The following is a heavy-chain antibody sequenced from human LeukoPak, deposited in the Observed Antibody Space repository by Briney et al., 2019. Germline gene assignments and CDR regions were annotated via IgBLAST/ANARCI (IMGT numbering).Heavy chain of an antibody. CDR3: ARVGNLYDYYYMDV. CDR2: ISGSSSTI. D-gene: IGHD1-14*01. CDR1: GFSFSSNS. V-gene: IGHV3-48*04. J-gene: IGHJ6*03. Sequence: TGGSLRLSCAASGFSFSSNSMNWVRQAPGKGLEWVSYISGSSSTIYYADSVKGRFTISRDNAKNSLYLQMNSLRAEDTAVYYCARVGNLYDYYYMDVWGKGTTVTVSS.